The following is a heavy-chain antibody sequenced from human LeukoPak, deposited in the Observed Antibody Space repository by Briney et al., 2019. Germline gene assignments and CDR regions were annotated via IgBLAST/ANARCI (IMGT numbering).Heavy chain of an antibody. Sequence: GGSLRLACAASGFRFSSYAMSWVRQAPGKGLEWVAVISYDGSNKYYADSVKGRFTISRDNSKNTLYLQMNSLRAEDTAVYYCAKGADIVVVPAAMVSNYYMDVWGKGTTVTVS. V-gene: IGHV3-30*18. CDR2: ISYDGSNK. D-gene: IGHD2-2*01. J-gene: IGHJ6*03. CDR3: AKGADIVVVPAAMVSNYYMDV. CDR1: GFRFSSYA.